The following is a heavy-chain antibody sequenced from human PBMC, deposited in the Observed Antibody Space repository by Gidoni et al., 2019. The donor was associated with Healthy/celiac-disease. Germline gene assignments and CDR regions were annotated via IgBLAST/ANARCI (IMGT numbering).Heavy chain of an antibody. CDR2: IWYDGSNK. D-gene: IGHD2-15*01. J-gene: IGHJ3*02. V-gene: IGHV3-33*01. CDR1: GFTFSHSG. Sequence: QVQLVESGGCVVQPGGSLRLSCAAPGFTFSHSGMHWVRQAPGKGLEWVAVIWYDGSNKYYADSVKGRFTISRDNSKNTLYLQMNSLRAEDTAVYYCASGYCSGGSCYRGDAFDIWGQGTMVTVSS. CDR3: ASGYCSGGSCYRGDAFDI.